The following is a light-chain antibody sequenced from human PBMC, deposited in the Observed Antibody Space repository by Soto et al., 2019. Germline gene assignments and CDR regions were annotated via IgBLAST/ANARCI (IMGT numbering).Light chain of an antibody. CDR3: QQYNSYLT. CDR1: QSISRW. V-gene: IGKV1-5*03. J-gene: IGKJ4*01. Sequence: DIQMTQSPSTLSASVGDRVTITCRASQSISRWLDWYQQKPGKVPKLLIYKASSLESGVPSRFSGSGSGTEFTLTISSLQPDDFATYYCQQYNSYLTFGGGTKVEIK. CDR2: KAS.